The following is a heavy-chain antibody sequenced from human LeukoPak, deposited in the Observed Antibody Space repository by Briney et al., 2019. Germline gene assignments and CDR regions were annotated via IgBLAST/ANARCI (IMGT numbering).Heavy chain of an antibody. J-gene: IGHJ5*02. CDR3: AKGARGYDHNWFDP. CDR1: GFTFDDYA. CDR2: ISWDGGST. V-gene: IGHV3-43D*03. Sequence: GGSLRLSCAASGFTFDDYAMHWVRQAPGKGLEWVSLISWDGGSTYYADSVKGRFTISRDNSKNSLYLQMNSLRAEDTALYYCAKGARGYDHNWFDPWGQGTLVTVSS. D-gene: IGHD5-12*01.